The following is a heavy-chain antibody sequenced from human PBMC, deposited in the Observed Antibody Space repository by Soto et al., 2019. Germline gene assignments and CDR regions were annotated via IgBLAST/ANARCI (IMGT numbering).Heavy chain of an antibody. V-gene: IGHV4-31*03. J-gene: IGHJ4*02. D-gene: IGHD3-22*01. CDR3: ARDKWDSSGCCGYFDY. CDR1: GGSIYRSGYY. Sequence: PSETLSLTCTVSGGSIYRSGYYWGWIRQPPGRGLEWIGYIYYSGSTYYNPSLKSRVTISVDTSKNQFSLKLSSVTAADTAVYYCARDKWDSSGCCGYFDYWGQGTLVTVSS. CDR2: IYYSGST.